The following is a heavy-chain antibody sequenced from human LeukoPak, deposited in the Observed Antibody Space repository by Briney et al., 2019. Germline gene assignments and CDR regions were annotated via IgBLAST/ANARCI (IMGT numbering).Heavy chain of an antibody. CDR1: GYTFTGYY. CDR2: INSNSGGT. V-gene: IGHV1-2*06. Sequence: ASVKVCKASGYTFTGYYMHWVRQAPGQGLEWMGRINSNSGGTNYAQKFQGRVTMTRDTSISTAYMELSRLRSDDTAVYYCARDPGSGYYYDYWGQGTLVTVSS. CDR3: ARDPGSGYYYDY. J-gene: IGHJ4*02. D-gene: IGHD3-22*01.